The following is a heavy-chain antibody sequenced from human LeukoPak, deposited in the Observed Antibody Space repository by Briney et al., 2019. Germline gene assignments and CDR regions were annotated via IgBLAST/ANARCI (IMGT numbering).Heavy chain of an antibody. CDR2: IKQDGSEK. CDR1: GFTFSSYW. D-gene: IGHD2-21*01. CDR3: ARVIGDWYKGWYFDL. Sequence: GGSLRLSCAASGFTFSSYWMSWVRQAPGKGLEWVANIKQDGSEKYYVDSVKGRFTISRDNAKNSLYLQMNSLRAEDTAVYYCARVIGDWYKGWYFDLWGRGTLVTVSS. J-gene: IGHJ2*01. V-gene: IGHV3-7*03.